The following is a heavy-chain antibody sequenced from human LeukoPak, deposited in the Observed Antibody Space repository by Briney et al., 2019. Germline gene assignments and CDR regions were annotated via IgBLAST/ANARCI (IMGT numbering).Heavy chain of an antibody. Sequence: PGGSLRLSCAASGFKGSSYAMRWVPQAPGKGLEWVSGINGSGGRTHYADSVKGRFTISRDNSKNTLYLQMNSLRAEDTAVYYCAKEEDYWGQGTLVTVSS. CDR1: GFKGSSYA. J-gene: IGHJ4*02. CDR2: INGSGGRT. CDR3: AKEEDY. V-gene: IGHV3-23*01.